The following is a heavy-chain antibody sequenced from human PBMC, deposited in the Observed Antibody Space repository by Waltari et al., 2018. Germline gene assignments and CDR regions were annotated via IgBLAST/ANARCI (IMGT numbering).Heavy chain of an antibody. Sequence: QLQLVQSGSEVKTPGASVTVSCMASGYTFPGDYMHWVRQAPGQGLEWMGWSDPHSGGTNNANKCQGRVTRTRDMSISTGYMELSRLTSDDTAVYFCTRDGVRAGIVDQWGQGTLVTVSS. D-gene: IGHD3-22*01. J-gene: IGHJ4*02. CDR3: TRDGVRAGIVDQ. V-gene: IGHV1-2*07. CDR2: SDPHSGGT. CDR1: GYTFPGDY.